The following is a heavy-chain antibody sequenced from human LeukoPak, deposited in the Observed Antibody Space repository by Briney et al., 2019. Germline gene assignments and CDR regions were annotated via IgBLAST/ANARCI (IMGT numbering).Heavy chain of an antibody. V-gene: IGHV4-39*07. CDR2: IYYSGST. D-gene: IGHD3-22*01. Sequence: SETLSLTCTVSGGSISSNSYYWGWIRQPPGKGLQWIGSIYYSGSTYYNPSLKSRVTISVDTSKNQFSLKLSSVTAADTAVYFCARGPYSYDSSGAFDIWGQGTMVTVSS. J-gene: IGHJ3*02. CDR1: GGSISSNSYY. CDR3: ARGPYSYDSSGAFDI.